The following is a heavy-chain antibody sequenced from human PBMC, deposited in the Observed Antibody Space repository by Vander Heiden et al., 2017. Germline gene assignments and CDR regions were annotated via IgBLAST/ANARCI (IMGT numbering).Heavy chain of an antibody. CDR3: VRDRNTPMVIPHVDY. J-gene: IGHJ4*02. CDR2: ISSSSTYI. V-gene: IGHV3-21*01. Sequence: EVQLVEAGGGLVKPGGSLRLSCSASGFTFSRFPITLVPQAPGKGLEWVASISSSSTYINYADSVKGRFTISRDNAKNALYLQMDSLRAEDTAVYYCVRDRNTPMVIPHVDYWGQGALVTVSS. CDR1: GFTFSRFP. D-gene: IGHD5-18*01.